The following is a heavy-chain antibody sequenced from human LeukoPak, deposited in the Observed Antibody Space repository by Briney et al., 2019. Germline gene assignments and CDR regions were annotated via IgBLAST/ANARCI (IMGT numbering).Heavy chain of an antibody. CDR3: VTVGMTSIWSYLRFDP. Sequence: GSLRLSCSASGFTFSTNSMHWVRQAPGKGLEFVSAITSNGGSTYYADSVRGRFTISRDNSKNTLYLQMSSLRAEDTAVYYCVTVGMTSIWSYLRFDPRGQGTLVSVSS. CDR2: ITSNGGST. V-gene: IGHV3-64D*08. CDR1: GFTFSTNS. J-gene: IGHJ5*02. D-gene: IGHD1-26*01.